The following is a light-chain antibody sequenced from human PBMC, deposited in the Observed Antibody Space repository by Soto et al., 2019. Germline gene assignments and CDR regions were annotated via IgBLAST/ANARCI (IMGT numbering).Light chain of an antibody. CDR3: QQSYSTPWT. Sequence: DIQMTQSPTSLSASVGDRVTIPCRASQSISSYLNGYQQKPGKDPKLLIYAASSLQSGVPSRFSGSGSGTDVTLTISSLQPEDFATYYCQQSYSTPWTFGQGTKVDIK. J-gene: IGKJ1*01. CDR1: QSISSY. CDR2: AAS. V-gene: IGKV1-39*01.